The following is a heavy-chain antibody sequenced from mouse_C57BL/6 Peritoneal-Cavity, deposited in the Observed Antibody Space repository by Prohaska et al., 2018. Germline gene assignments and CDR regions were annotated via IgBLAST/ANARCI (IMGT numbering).Heavy chain of an antibody. J-gene: IGHJ2*01. D-gene: IGHD1-1*01. CDR2: IRNKANNHAT. Sequence: KGLEWVAEIRNKANNHATYYAESVKCRFTISRDDSKSSVYLQMISSRAEDTGIYYCTRSLYGSNYWGQGTTLTVSS. CDR3: TRSLYGSNY. V-gene: IGHV6-6*01.